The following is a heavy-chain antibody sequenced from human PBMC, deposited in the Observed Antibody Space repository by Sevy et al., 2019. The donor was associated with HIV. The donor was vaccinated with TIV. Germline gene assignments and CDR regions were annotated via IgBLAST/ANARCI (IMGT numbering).Heavy chain of an antibody. J-gene: IGHJ5*02. D-gene: IGHD3-3*01. CDR2: INTNAGNP. CDR3: ARRLFGVATYNWFDP. Sequence: ASVKVSCKASGYTFTSYAMNWVRQAPGQGLEWMGWINTNAGNPTYAQGFTGRFVFSLDTSVSTAYLQISSLKAEDTAVYYCARRLFGVATYNWFDPWVQGTLVTVSS. CDR1: GYTFTSYA. V-gene: IGHV7-4-1*02.